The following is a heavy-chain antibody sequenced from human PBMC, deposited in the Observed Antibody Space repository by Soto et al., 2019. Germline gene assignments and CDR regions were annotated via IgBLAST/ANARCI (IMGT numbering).Heavy chain of an antibody. J-gene: IGHJ6*02. Sequence: GESLKISCVASGFSFRTHTLVWVRQAPGKGLEWVSYISTGGTYLEYAHSVKGRFTISRDAAADSVFLQMNSLKGDDTAVYYCGKGGEDITSPYGMDVWGQGTTVTVSS. V-gene: IGHV3-21*06. D-gene: IGHD2-2*01. CDR3: GKGGEDITSPYGMDV. CDR1: GFSFRTHT. CDR2: ISTGGTYL.